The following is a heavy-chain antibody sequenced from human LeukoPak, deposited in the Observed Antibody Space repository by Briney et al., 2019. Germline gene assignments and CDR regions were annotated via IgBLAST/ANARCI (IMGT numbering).Heavy chain of an antibody. J-gene: IGHJ5*02. Sequence: SGGSLRLSCAASGFTFSSYAMSWVRQAPGKGLEWVSAISGSGGSTYYADSVKGRFTISRDNSKNTLYLQMNSLRAEDTAVYYCAKDQDIVVVVAAEDNWFDPWGQGTLVTVSS. D-gene: IGHD2-15*01. CDR2: ISGSGGST. CDR3: AKDQDIVVVVAAEDNWFDP. CDR1: GFTFSSYA. V-gene: IGHV3-23*01.